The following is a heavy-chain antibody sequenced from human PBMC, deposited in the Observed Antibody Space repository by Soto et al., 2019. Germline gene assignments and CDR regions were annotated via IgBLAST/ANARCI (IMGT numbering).Heavy chain of an antibody. CDR2: IDSSSNYI. CDR1: GFTFSIYS. J-gene: IGHJ3*02. CDR3: AREAHFYGRSDVYDI. Sequence: SGGSLRLSCAASGFTFSIYSMTWVRQAPGKGLEWVSSIDSSSNYIYYADSLKGRFTISRDNAKNSLYLQMNSLRAEDTAVYYCAREAHFYGRSDVYDIWGQGTMVTVSS. V-gene: IGHV3-21*01. D-gene: IGHD3-10*02.